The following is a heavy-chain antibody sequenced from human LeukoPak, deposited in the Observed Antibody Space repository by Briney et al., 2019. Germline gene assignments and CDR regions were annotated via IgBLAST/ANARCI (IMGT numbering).Heavy chain of an antibody. J-gene: IGHJ3*02. Sequence: GASVKVSCKASGYTFTGYYMHWVRQAPGQGLEWIGWINPNSGGTNYAQKFQGRVTITRNTSISTAYMELSSLRSEDTAVYYCARGHRVFDWPSGAFDIWGQGTMVTVSS. D-gene: IGHD3-9*01. CDR2: INPNSGGT. CDR3: ARGHRVFDWPSGAFDI. CDR1: GYTFTGYY. V-gene: IGHV1-2*02.